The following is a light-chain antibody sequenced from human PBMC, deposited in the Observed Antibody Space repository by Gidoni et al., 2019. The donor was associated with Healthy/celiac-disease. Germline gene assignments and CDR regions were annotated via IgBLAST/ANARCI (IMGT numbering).Light chain of an antibody. Sequence: DIQMTQSPSSLSASVGDRVTITCRASQSLSSYLNWYQQKPGKAPKLLIYAASSLQSGVPSRFSGSGSGTDFTLTISSLQPEDFATYYCQQSYSTPRRTFGQGTKLEIK. CDR3: QQSYSTPRRT. CDR2: AAS. J-gene: IGKJ2*01. V-gene: IGKV1-39*01. CDR1: QSLSSY.